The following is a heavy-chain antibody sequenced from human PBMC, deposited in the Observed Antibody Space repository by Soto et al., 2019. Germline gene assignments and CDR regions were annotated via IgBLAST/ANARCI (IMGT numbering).Heavy chain of an antibody. Sequence: PSETLSLTCTVAGGSISSGGYYCSWIRQHPGKGLEWIGYIYYSGSTYYNPSLKSRVTISVDTSKNQFSLKLSSVTAADTAVYYCARDSYSNHPNYYGMEVWGQGTTVTVSS. CDR1: GGSISSGGYY. CDR3: ARDSYSNHPNYYGMEV. J-gene: IGHJ6*01. D-gene: IGHD4-4*01. V-gene: IGHV4-31*03. CDR2: IYYSGST.